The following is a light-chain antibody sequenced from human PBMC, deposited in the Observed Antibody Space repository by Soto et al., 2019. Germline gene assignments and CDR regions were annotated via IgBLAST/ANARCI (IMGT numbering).Light chain of an antibody. Sequence: DIQMTQSPSSLSASVGDRVTITCRASQSISTDLNWYQQKPGKAPKLLIFSASSLQSGVPSRFSGSGSGTDFTLTISSLQPEDSATYYCQQSYSTLPMYTFGQGTKLEIK. CDR1: QSISTD. V-gene: IGKV1-39*01. J-gene: IGKJ2*01. CDR2: SAS. CDR3: QQSYSTLPMYT.